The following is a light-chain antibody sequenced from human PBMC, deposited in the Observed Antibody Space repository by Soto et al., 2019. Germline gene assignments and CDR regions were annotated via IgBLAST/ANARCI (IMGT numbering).Light chain of an antibody. CDR3: QTYDNSLSVFYV. CDR1: SSNIGAGYD. V-gene: IGLV1-40*01. Sequence: QSVLTQPPSVSGAPGQRVTISCTGSSSNIGAGYDVHWYQHFPGTAPKLLIYGNTNRPSGVPDRFSVSRSGTSASLAITGLQAEDEADYYCQTYDNSLSVFYVFGTGTKVTVL. CDR2: GNT. J-gene: IGLJ1*01.